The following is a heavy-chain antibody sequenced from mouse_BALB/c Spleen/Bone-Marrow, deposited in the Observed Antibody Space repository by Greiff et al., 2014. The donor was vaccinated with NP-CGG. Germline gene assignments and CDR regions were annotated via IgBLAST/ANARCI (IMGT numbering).Heavy chain of an antibody. Sequence: VKLVESGSVLVRPGASVELSCKASGYTFTSSWMHWAKQRPGQGLEWIGEIHPNSGNTNYNEKFKGKATLTVDTSSSTAYVDLSSLTSEDSAVYYCARSTTATYFDVWGAGTTVTVSS. CDR2: IHPNSGNT. CDR1: GYTFTSSW. D-gene: IGHD1-2*01. CDR3: ARSTTATYFDV. J-gene: IGHJ1*01. V-gene: IGHV1S130*01.